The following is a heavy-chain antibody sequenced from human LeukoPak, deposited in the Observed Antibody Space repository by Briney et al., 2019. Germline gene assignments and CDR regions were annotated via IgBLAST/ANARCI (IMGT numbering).Heavy chain of an antibody. V-gene: IGHV4-39*01. CDR1: GDSISSSTYY. D-gene: IGHD1-14*01. CDR2: IYYSGST. CDR3: AKHDPEPRPPDY. J-gene: IGHJ4*02. Sequence: SETLSLTCTVSGDSISSSTYYWGWIRQSPGKGLEWIGSIYYSGSTYYNPSLKSRVTTSVDTSKNQFSLKLSSVTAADTAMYYCAKHDPEPRPPDYWGQGTLVTVSS.